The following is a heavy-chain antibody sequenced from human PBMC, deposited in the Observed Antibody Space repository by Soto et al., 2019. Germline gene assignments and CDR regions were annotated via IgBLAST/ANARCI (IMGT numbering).Heavy chain of an antibody. CDR2: ISSSSSYI. Sequence: EVQLVESGGGLVKPGGSLRLSCAASGFTFSSYSMNWVRQAPGKGLEWVSSISSSSSYIYYADSVKGRFTISRDNAKNSLYLQMNSLRAEDTAVYYCARAELLRGYCSGGRCYPLYMDVWGKGTTVTVSS. J-gene: IGHJ6*03. V-gene: IGHV3-21*01. D-gene: IGHD2-15*01. CDR3: ARAELLRGYCSGGRCYPLYMDV. CDR1: GFTFSSYS.